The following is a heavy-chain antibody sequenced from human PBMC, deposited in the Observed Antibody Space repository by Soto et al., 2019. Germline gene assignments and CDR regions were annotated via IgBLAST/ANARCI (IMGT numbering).Heavy chain of an antibody. CDR3: ARDYYKYYDSSGYYRSPAY. D-gene: IGHD3-22*01. V-gene: IGHV3-23*01. CDR2: LSGSGGST. J-gene: IGHJ4*02. CDR1: GFTFSNFA. Sequence: GGSLILSCAASGFTFSNFAMSWVRQAPGKGLEWVSTLSGSGGSTYYADSVKGRFTISRDNSRNTLFLQMNSLRAEDTAVYYCARDYYKYYDSSGYYRSPAYWGQGTLVTVSS.